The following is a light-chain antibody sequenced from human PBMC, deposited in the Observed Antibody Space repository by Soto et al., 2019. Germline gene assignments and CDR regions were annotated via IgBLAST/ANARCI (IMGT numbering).Light chain of an antibody. Sequence: ENVLTQSPATLYLSPGERATLSCRASQSVSSYFAWYQQKPGQAPRLLIYDASNRATGIPDRFNGSGSGTDFTHTIGSLEPEDFAVYYCQRRSNWPLSFGGGTRVEIK. V-gene: IGKV3-11*01. CDR1: QSVSSY. J-gene: IGKJ4*01. CDR2: DAS. CDR3: QRRSNWPLS.